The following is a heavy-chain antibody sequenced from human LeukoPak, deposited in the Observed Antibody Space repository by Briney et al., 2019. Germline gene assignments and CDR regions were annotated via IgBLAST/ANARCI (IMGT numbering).Heavy chain of an antibody. V-gene: IGHV3-11*01. Sequence: KAGGSLRLSCAASGFSFSDYYMSWVRQAPGKGLEWISYITTSGSSTKYADSVKGRFTISRDNAKNSVVLQMNSLRAEDTAVYYCTRERRGSYYAFESWGQGTPVSVSS. CDR3: TRERRGSYYAFES. CDR1: GFSFSDYY. CDR2: ITTSGSST. D-gene: IGHD3-16*01. J-gene: IGHJ4*02.